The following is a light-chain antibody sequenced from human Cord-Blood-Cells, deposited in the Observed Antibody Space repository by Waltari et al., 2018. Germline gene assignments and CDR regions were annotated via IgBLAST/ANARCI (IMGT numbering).Light chain of an antibody. Sequence: QSALTQPASVSGSPGQSITIPCTGTSSDVGGYNYVSWYQQHPGKAPKLMIYDVLNRPSGVSNRFSGSKSGNTASLTISGLQAEYEADYYCSSYTSSSTLVFGGGTKLTVL. CDR2: DVL. CDR1: SSDVGGYNY. CDR3: SSYTSSSTLV. J-gene: IGLJ3*02. V-gene: IGLV2-14*03.